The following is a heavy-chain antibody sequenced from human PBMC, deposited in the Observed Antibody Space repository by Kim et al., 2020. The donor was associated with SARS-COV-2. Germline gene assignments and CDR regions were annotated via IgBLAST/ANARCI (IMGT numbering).Heavy chain of an antibody. J-gene: IGHJ6*02. Sequence: SVKVSCKASGGTFSSYAISWVRQAPGQGLEWMGGIIPIFGTANYAQKFQGRVTITADESTSTAYMELSSLRSEDTAVYYCARDPPQYYDYVWGNYYGMDVWGQGTTVTVYS. CDR1: GGTFSSYA. CDR3: ARDPPQYYDYVWGNYYGMDV. CDR2: IIPIFGTA. V-gene: IGHV1-69*13. D-gene: IGHD3-16*01.